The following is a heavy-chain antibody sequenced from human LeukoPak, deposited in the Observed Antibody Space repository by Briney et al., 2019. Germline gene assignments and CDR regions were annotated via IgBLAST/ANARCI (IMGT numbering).Heavy chain of an antibody. Sequence: GGSLRLSCAASGFTFSNYAFSWVRQAPGKGLEWVSQISASSGYTYYADPVKGRFTISRDDSENTLYLQMNSLKTEDTALYYCATAFDRHYYEHTKVRGGIWGQGTMVTVSS. CDR3: ATAFDRHYYEHTKVRGGI. CDR2: ISASSGYT. D-gene: IGHD3-10*01. CDR1: GFTFSNYA. J-gene: IGHJ3*02. V-gene: IGHV3-23*01.